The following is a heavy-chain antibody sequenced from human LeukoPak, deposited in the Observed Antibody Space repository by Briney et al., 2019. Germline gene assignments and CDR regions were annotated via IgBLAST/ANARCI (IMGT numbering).Heavy chain of an antibody. V-gene: IGHV3-74*01. CDR1: GFTFSSYW. J-gene: IGHJ5*02. CDR3: ARDSSGYDTIPYNWFDP. CDR2: INSDGSST. Sequence: GSLRLSCAASGFTFSSYWMHWVRQAPGKGLVWVSRINSDGSSTSYADSVKGRFTISRDNAKNTLYLQMNSLRAEDTAVYYCARDSSGYDTIPYNWFDPWGQGTLVTVSS. D-gene: IGHD5-12*01.